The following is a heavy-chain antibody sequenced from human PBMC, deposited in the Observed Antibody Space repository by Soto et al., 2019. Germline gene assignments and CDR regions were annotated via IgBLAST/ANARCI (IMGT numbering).Heavy chain of an antibody. CDR3: ARWAARVWFDP. J-gene: IGHJ5*02. Sequence: QVQLQESGPGLVKPSQTLSLTCTVSGGSISSGGYYWSWIRQHPGKGLEWIGYIYYSGSTYYNPSLKSXXTXSXXTSKNQFSLKLSSVTAADTAVYYCARWAARVWFDPWGQGTLVTVSS. D-gene: IGHD2-15*01. CDR2: IYYSGST. V-gene: IGHV4-31*03. CDR1: GGSISSGGYY.